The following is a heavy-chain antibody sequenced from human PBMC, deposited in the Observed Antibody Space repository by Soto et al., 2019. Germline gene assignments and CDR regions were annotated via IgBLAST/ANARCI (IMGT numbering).Heavy chain of an antibody. D-gene: IGHD2-2*02. CDR1: GFTFSSYA. CDR2: ISGSGGST. J-gene: IGHJ4*02. V-gene: IGHV3-23*01. CDR3: AADIVVVPAAILY. Sequence: GGSLRLSCAASGFTFSSYAMSWVRQAPGKGLEWVSAISGSGGSTYYADSVKGRFTISRDNSKNTLYLQMNSLRAEDTAVYYCAADIVVVPAAILYWGQGTLVTVSS.